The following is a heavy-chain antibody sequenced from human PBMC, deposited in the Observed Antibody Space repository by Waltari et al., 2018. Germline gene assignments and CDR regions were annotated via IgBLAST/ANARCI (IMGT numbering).Heavy chain of an antibody. CDR3: ARDPPDGYTYFDY. CDR1: VDTASSKSTA. CDR2: TYYRYRWYN. V-gene: IGHV6-1*01. Sequence: HVQLKQSGPGLVKPSQTLSHTHAINVDTASSKSTAWNWLRQYPSRVLEWLGSTYYRYRWYNNYAVSVKSRITINQDTSKNKFSLHLSSVTPEDTAVYYCARDPPDGYTYFDYWGQGTLVTVSS. D-gene: IGHD3-16*01. J-gene: IGHJ4*02.